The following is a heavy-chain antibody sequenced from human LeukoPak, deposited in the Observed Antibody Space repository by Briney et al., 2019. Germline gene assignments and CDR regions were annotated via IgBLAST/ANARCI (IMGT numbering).Heavy chain of an antibody. CDR1: GFTVSSNY. J-gene: IGHJ4*02. CDR3: ARIAVPNGTFSAPTLNY. CDR2: ISGSGGST. V-gene: IGHV3-23*01. Sequence: PGGSLRLSCAACGFTVSSNYMSWVRQAPGKGLEWVSAISGSGGSTYYADSVKGRFTISRDNSKNTLYLQMNSLRAEDTAVYYCARIAVPNGTFSAPTLNYWGQGTLVTVSS. D-gene: IGHD6-19*01.